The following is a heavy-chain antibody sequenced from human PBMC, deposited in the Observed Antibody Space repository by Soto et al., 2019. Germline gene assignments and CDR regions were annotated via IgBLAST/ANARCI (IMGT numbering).Heavy chain of an antibody. D-gene: IGHD2-15*01. CDR3: AKDPCGGSCYSEVGFDY. Sequence: ASETLSLTCTVSGYSISTGYYWAWVRQSPGKGLEWIGSVYRSGAAYYSPTLKSRFTISRDNSKNTLYLQMNSLRAEDTAVYYCAKDPCGGSCYSEVGFDYWGQGTLVTVSS. V-gene: IGHV4-38-2*02. CDR2: VYRSGAA. J-gene: IGHJ4*02. CDR1: GYSISTGYY.